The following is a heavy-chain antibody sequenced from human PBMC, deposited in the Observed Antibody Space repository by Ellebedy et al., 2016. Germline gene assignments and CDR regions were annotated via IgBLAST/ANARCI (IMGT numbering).Heavy chain of an antibody. CDR3: ARGGYHGSRSYSLDH. CDR2: ISSRSSTI. D-gene: IGHD3-10*01. Sequence: GGSLRLSCAASGFTFRNYAMNWVRQAPGKGLEWVSYISSRSSTIYYADSVKGRFTISRDNAKNSLYLQMNSLRADDTAVYYCARGGYHGSRSYSLDHWGQGSLVTVSS. J-gene: IGHJ4*02. V-gene: IGHV3-48*04. CDR1: GFTFRNYA.